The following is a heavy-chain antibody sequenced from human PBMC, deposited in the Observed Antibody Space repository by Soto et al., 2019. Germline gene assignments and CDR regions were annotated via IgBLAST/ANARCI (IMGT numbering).Heavy chain of an antibody. Sequence: GGSLRLSCIASGVTFGVYAMSWFRQAPGKGLEWVGFIRSKVNGGTTEYAASVKGRFTISRDDSISIAYLQMNSLKTEDTDVYYCTSTIFGVVIPGGYYYGMDVWGQGTTVTVSS. CDR1: GVTFGVYA. D-gene: IGHD3-3*01. V-gene: IGHV3-49*03. J-gene: IGHJ6*02. CDR2: IRSKVNGGTT. CDR3: TSTIFGVVIPGGYYYGMDV.